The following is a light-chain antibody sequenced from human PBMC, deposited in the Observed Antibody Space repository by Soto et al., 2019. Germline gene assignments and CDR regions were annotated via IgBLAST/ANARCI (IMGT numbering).Light chain of an antibody. V-gene: IGKV1-5*01. Sequence: IQMTQSPSTLSSSVGDRVTITCRCRQSISSWLARYQQKPGKGPKLQIYDSSSLESGVPSRFSGSGSGTVFALTISRLQRDDFATYSCKWCSIYSAYPLAQGTKV. CDR2: DSS. J-gene: IGKJ1*01. CDR1: QSISSW. CDR3: KWCSIYSAYP.